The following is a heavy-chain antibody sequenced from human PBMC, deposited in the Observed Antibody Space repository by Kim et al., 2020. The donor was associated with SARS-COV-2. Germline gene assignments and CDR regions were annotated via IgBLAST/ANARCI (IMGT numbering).Heavy chain of an antibody. D-gene: IGHD3-3*01. CDR1: GYTFTSYD. Sequence: ASVKVSCKASGYTFTSYDINWVRQATGQGLEWMGWMNPNSGNTGYAQKFQGRVTMTRNTSISTAYMELSSLRSEDTAVYYCARGRVLRFLEWLPPEYYYMDVWGKGTTVTVSS. V-gene: IGHV1-8*01. CDR2: MNPNSGNT. J-gene: IGHJ6*03. CDR3: ARGRVLRFLEWLPPEYYYMDV.